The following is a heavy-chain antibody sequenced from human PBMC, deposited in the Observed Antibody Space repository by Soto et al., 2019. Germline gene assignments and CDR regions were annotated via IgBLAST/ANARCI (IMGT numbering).Heavy chain of an antibody. V-gene: IGHV1-3*01. D-gene: IGHD3-10*01. CDR1: GFTALSYA. CDR3: AREVKGVTSFDY. CDR2: LNGGVDGT. J-gene: IGHJ4*02. Sequence: QVRLIQSGPEMMQPGASVRVSCTASGFTALSYAFHWVRQAPGQGPEWLGWLNGGVDGTSYSQRLQGRVTISRDTSTNTLYLEVKSLTSEYTAVFYFAREVKGVTSFDYWGQGTLVTVSS.